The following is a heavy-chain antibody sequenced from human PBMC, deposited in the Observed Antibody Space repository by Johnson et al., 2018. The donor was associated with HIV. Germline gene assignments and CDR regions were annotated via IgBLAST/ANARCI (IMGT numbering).Heavy chain of an antibody. CDR3: ARDRDRLNWNYGALDI. CDR1: GFTFSSYA. J-gene: IGHJ3*02. V-gene: IGHV3-30*04. D-gene: IGHD1-7*01. Sequence: QVQLVESGGGVVQPGRSLRLSCAASGFTFSSYAMHWFRQAPGKGLEWVAVISYDGSNKYYADSVKGRFTISRDNGNKVVYLQMDSLRAEDTAVYYCARDRDRLNWNYGALDIWGQGTMVTVSS. CDR2: ISYDGSNK.